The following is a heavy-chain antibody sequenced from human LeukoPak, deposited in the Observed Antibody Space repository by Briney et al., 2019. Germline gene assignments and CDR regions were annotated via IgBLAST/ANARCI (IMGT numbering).Heavy chain of an antibody. CDR3: ARAGAGREYQLPFDY. J-gene: IGHJ4*02. V-gene: IGHV4-38-2*01. CDR2: IYHSGST. D-gene: IGHD2-2*01. CDR1: GYSISSGYY. Sequence: SETLSLTCAVSGYSISSGYYWGWIRQPPGKGLEWIGSIYHSGSTYYNPSLKSRVTISVDTSKNQFSLKLSSVTAADTAVYYFARAGAGREYQLPFDYWGQGTLVTVSS.